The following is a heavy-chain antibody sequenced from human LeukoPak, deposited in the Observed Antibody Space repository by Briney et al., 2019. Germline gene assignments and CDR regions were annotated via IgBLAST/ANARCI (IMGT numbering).Heavy chain of an antibody. CDR2: ISGTGNNK. V-gene: IGHV3-11*01. CDR3: AKDLMAGSYSGSPFDY. CDR1: GFTFSHYY. D-gene: IGHD1-26*01. Sequence: GGSLRLSCVTSGFTFSHYYMTWIRQAPGKGLEWVSYISGTGNNKYYADSVKGRFTISRDNAQNSLYLQMSSLRAEDMAMYYCAKDLMAGSYSGSPFDYWGQGTLVTVSS. J-gene: IGHJ4*02.